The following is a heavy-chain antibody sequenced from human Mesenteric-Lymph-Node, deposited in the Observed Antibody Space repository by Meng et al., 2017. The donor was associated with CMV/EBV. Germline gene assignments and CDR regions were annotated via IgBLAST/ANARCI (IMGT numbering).Heavy chain of an antibody. Sequence: GESLKISCAASGFTFSSYAMSWVRQTPGKGLEWVSSISHSGSRTYYADSVEGRFTISRDNSRNTVYLQMDILRAEDTAVYHCAKDKENFYDSSGKYPYWLFDLWGQGTTVTVSS. CDR3: AKDKENFYDSSGKYPYWLFDL. CDR2: ISHSGSRT. D-gene: IGHD3-22*01. V-gene: IGHV3-23*01. J-gene: IGHJ6*02. CDR1: GFTFSSYA.